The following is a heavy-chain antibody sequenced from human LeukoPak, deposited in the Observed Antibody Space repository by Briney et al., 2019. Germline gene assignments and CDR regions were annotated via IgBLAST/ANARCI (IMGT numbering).Heavy chain of an antibody. V-gene: IGHV4-38-2*02. Sequence: SETLSLTCTVSGYSISSGYYWGWIRQPPGKGLEWIGSIYYSGSTYYNPSLKSRVTISVDTSKNQFSLKLSSVTAADTAVYYCARFKASGSYYGTFDYWGQGTLVTVSS. CDR3: ARFKASGSYYGTFDY. D-gene: IGHD1-26*01. J-gene: IGHJ4*02. CDR1: GYSISSGYY. CDR2: IYYSGST.